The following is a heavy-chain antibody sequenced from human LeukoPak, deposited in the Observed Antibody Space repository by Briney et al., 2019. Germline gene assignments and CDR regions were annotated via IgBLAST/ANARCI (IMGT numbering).Heavy chain of an antibody. V-gene: IGHV4-31*03. Sequence: PSETLSLTCTVSGGSISSGGYYWSWIRQHPGKGLEWIGYIYYSGSTYYNPSLKSRVSISVDTSKNQFSLKLSSVTAADTAVYYCARYLRFLPQTDAFDIWGQGTMVTVSS. J-gene: IGHJ3*02. CDR2: IYYSGST. CDR3: ARYLRFLPQTDAFDI. D-gene: IGHD4-17*01. CDR1: GGSISSGGYY.